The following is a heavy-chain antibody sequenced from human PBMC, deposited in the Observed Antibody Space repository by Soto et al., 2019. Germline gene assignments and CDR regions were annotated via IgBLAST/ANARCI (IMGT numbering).Heavy chain of an antibody. Sequence: GGSLRLSCAASGFTFDDYAMHWVRQAPGKGLEWVSGISWNSGSIGYADSVKGRFTISRDNAKNSLYLQMNSLRAEDTALYYCAKDTRSRPRSQAFDIWGQGTMVTVSS. V-gene: IGHV3-9*01. CDR2: ISWNSGSI. CDR1: GFTFDDYA. CDR3: AKDTRSRPRSQAFDI. D-gene: IGHD3-16*02. J-gene: IGHJ3*02.